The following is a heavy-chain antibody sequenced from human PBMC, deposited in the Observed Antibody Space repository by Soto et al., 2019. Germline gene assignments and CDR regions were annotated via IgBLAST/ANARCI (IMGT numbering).Heavy chain of an antibody. CDR1: GGSISRYS. CDR3: ARDSRRWFDP. CDR2: MYYKGST. J-gene: IGHJ5*02. Sequence: SETLSLTCTVSGGSISRYSWSWIRQPPGKGLEWIGYMYYKGSTNYNPSLKSRVTLSGDTSKNQFSLKLSSVTAADTAVYYCARDSRRWFDPWGQGTLVTVSS. V-gene: IGHV4-59*01.